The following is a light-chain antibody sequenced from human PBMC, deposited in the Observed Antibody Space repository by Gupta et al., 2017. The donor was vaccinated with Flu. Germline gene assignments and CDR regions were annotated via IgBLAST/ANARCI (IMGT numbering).Light chain of an antibody. V-gene: IGLV3-1*01. CDR2: QDS. CDR1: KLGDKY. CDR3: RAGDSSTVV. J-gene: IGLJ2*01. Sequence: SYELTQPPSVSVSPGQTASITCSGDKLGDKYACWYQQKPGQYPVLVIYQDSKRPAGTPERFSGSTSGTTATLTIGGTQARDDDDYYCRAGDSSTVVFGGGTKLTVL.